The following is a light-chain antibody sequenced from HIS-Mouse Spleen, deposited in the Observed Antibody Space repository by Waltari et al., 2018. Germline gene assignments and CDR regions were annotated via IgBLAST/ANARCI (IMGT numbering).Light chain of an antibody. J-gene: IGLJ2*01. V-gene: IGLV3-10*01. CDR3: YSTDSSGNHRV. CDR1: ALPKKY. Sequence: SYELTQPPSVSVSPGQTARITCPGDALPKKYTYWYQQKSGPAPVLVIYAERKRPSGIPERFSGSSSGTMATLTISGAQVEDEADYYCYSTDSSGNHRVFGGGTKLTVL. CDR2: AER.